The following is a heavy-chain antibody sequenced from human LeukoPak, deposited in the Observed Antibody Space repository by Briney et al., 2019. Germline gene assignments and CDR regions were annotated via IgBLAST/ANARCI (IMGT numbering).Heavy chain of an antibody. Sequence: GGSLRLSCAASGFTVSSKYMSWVRQAPGKGLEWVSVIYSGETTYYADSVKGRFTISRDNSKNTLYLQMDGVRVEDTAVYYCAKEGAVAAVENWGQGTLVTVSS. D-gene: IGHD6-19*01. CDR2: IYSGETT. V-gene: IGHV3-66*01. CDR1: GFTVSSKY. CDR3: AKEGAVAAVEN. J-gene: IGHJ4*02.